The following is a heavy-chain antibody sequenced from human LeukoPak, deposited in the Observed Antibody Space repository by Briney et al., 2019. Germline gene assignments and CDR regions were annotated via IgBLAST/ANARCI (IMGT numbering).Heavy chain of an antibody. D-gene: IGHD2-2*01. J-gene: IGHJ5*02. CDR1: GFTFDDNT. V-gene: IGHV3-43*01. CDR3: AKDMPGYCSSTSCSDP. CDR2: ISWDGGST. Sequence: PGGSLRLSCAASGFTFDDNTMHWVRQAPGKGLEWVSLISWDGGSTYYADSVKGRFTISRDNSKNSLYLQMNSLRTEDTALYYCAKDMPGYCSSTSCSDPWGQGTLATVSS.